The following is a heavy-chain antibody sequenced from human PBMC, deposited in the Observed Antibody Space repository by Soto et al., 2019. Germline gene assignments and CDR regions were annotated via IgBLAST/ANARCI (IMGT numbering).Heavy chain of an antibody. CDR1: GGSVNSGNYY. V-gene: IGHV4-34*01. Sequence: QVQLQQWGAGLLKPSETLSLTCAVFGGSVNSGNYYWSWIRQPPGKGLEWIGEMSHSGGTHFNPSLKSRVTRSVETSKNQFSLKMSSVTAADTALYYCARVERGTATTVVDAFDIWGPGTMVTVSS. J-gene: IGHJ3*02. CDR3: ARVERGTATTVVDAFDI. D-gene: IGHD1-1*01. CDR2: MSHSGGT.